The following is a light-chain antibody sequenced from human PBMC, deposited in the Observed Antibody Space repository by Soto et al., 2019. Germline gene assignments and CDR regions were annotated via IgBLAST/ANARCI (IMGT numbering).Light chain of an antibody. CDR2: DVA. CDR1: SSDIGNYNY. Sequence: QSALTQPPSASGSPGQSVTISCTGTSSDIGNYNYVSWYQQFPGKAPKLIIYDVAKRPSGVPDRFSGSKSGNTASLTVSGLQAEDEADYYCSSYAGSSKVLFGGGTKLTVL. V-gene: IGLV2-8*01. CDR3: SSYAGSSKVL. J-gene: IGLJ2*01.